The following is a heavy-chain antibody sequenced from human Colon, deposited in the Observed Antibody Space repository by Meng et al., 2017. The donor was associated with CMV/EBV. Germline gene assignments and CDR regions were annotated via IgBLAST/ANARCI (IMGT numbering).Heavy chain of an antibody. V-gene: IGHV4-38-2*02. CDR1: GYSINIGYY. Sequence: SETLSLTCTVSGYSINIGYYWGWIRPPPGKGLEWIGTIYHSGSTYYNPSLKSRVTISVDTSKNQFSLKLSSVTAADTAIYYCARIKGYCSSDSCYPDYWGQGTLVTVSS. CDR2: IYHSGST. J-gene: IGHJ4*02. D-gene: IGHD2-2*01. CDR3: ARIKGYCSSDSCYPDY.